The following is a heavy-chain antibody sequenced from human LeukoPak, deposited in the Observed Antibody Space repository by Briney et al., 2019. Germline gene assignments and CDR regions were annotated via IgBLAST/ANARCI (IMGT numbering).Heavy chain of an antibody. CDR3: AKDQYCTSTSCYVGY. CDR1: GFTFSNSW. Sequence: PGGSLRLSCEASGFTFSNSWMTWVRQTPGKGLEWVANIKTDGSEKYYVDSVRGRFTISRDNAKNSLYLQMNSLRVEDTAVYYCAKDQYCTSTSCYVGYWGQGTLVTVSS. V-gene: IGHV3-7*03. J-gene: IGHJ4*02. D-gene: IGHD2-2*01. CDR2: IKTDGSEK.